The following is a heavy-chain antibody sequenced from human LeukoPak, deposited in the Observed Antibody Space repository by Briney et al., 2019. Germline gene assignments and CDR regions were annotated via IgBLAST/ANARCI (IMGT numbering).Heavy chain of an antibody. CDR1: GYTFTSHA. CDR3: ARGRTMIVVVPSADFDY. V-gene: IGHV1-2*02. D-gene: IGHD3-22*01. J-gene: IGHJ4*02. CDR2: INPNSGGT. Sequence: ASVKVSCKASGYTFTSHAISWVRQAPGQGLEWMGWINPNSGGTNYAQKFQGRVTMTRDTSISTAYMELSRLRSDDTAVYYCARGRTMIVVVPSADFDYWGQGTLVTVSS.